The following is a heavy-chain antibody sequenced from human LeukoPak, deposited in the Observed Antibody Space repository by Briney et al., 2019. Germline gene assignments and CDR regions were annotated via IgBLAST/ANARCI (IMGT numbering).Heavy chain of an antibody. J-gene: IGHJ4*02. D-gene: IGHD3-3*01. CDR1: GITFSSYA. CDR3: ARCGGQYDFWSGYYSFDY. Sequence: GGSLRLSCAASGITFSSYAMHWVRQAPGKGLGWVAVISYDGSNKYYADSVKGRFTISRDNSKNTLYLQMNSLRAEDTAVYYCARCGGQYDFWSGYYSFDYWGQGTLVTVSS. V-gene: IGHV3-30*04. CDR2: ISYDGSNK.